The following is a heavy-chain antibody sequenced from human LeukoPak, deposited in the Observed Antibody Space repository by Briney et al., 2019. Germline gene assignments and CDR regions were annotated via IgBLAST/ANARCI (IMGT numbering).Heavy chain of an antibody. V-gene: IGHV3-21*01. Sequence: PGGSLRLSCAASGFTFSSYSMNWDRQAPGKGLEWVSSISSSSSYIYYADSVKGRFTISRDNAKNSLYLQMNSLRAEDTAVYYCARGTHSGYDFDYWGQGTLVTVSS. CDR2: ISSSSSYI. J-gene: IGHJ4*02. CDR1: GFTFSSYS. CDR3: ARGTHSGYDFDY. D-gene: IGHD5-12*01.